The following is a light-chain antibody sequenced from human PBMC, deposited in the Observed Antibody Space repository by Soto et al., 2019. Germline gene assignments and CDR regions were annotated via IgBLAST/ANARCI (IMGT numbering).Light chain of an antibody. V-gene: IGLV1-51*01. J-gene: IGLJ1*01. CDR3: GAWDNTLTTYV. Sequence: QSILTQPPSVSAAPGQRVSISCSGSDSNIGDYSVSWYQNLPGTVPKLLIYDNNKRPSGIADRFSGSKSGTSATLGITGLQTGDEADYYCGAWDNTLTTYVFGPGTKVTVL. CDR2: DNN. CDR1: DSNIGDYS.